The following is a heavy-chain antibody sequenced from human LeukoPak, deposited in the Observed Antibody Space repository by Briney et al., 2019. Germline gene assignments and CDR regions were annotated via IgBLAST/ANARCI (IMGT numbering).Heavy chain of an antibody. J-gene: IGHJ5*02. V-gene: IGHV4-39*01. Sequence: SETLSLTCTVSGGSISSSSYYWGWIRQPPGKGLEWIGSIYYSGSTYYNPSLKSRVTISVDTSKNQFSLKLSSVTAADTAVYYCARQGIAVAGTNWFDPWGEGTLVTVSS. CDR1: GGSISSSSYY. CDR2: IYYSGST. D-gene: IGHD6-19*01. CDR3: ARQGIAVAGTNWFDP.